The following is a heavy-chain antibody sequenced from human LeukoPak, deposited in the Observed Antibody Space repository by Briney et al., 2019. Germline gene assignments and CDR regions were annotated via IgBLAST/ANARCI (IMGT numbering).Heavy chain of an antibody. Sequence: PSETLSLTCTVSGGSISSSSYYWSWIRQPPGKGLEWIGNIYYSGSTNYNPSLKSRVTISVDTSKNQFSLKLSSVTAADTAVYYCARHRIVGVMGKGGAFDIWGQGTMVTVSS. CDR2: IYYSGST. J-gene: IGHJ3*02. D-gene: IGHD1-26*01. CDR1: GGSISSSSYY. CDR3: ARHRIVGVMGKGGAFDI. V-gene: IGHV4-61*05.